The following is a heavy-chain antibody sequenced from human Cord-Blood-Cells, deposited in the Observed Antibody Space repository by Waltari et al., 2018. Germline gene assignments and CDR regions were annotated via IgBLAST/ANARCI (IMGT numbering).Heavy chain of an antibody. V-gene: IGHV3-30*02. D-gene: IGHD3-10*01. CDR1: GFTFSSYG. J-gene: IGHJ6*02. CDR2: IRYDGSNK. Sequence: QVQLVESGGGVVQPGGSLRLSCAASGFTFSSYGMHWVRQAPGKGLEWVAFIRYDGSNKYYADSGKGRFTISRDNSKNTLYLQMNSLRAEDTAVYYCAKGGETYYYGSGSYGMDVWGQGTTVTVSS. CDR3: AKGGETYYYGSGSYGMDV.